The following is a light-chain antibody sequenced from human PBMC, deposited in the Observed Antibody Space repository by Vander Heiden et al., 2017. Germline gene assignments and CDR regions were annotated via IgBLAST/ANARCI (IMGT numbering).Light chain of an antibody. CDR2: GNR. J-gene: IGLJ2*01. CDR3: QAYDSSLSGSVV. V-gene: IGLV1-40*01. Sequence: QSVLTLPLSVSVAPGQRVTISCTGSSSTIRAGYDVHGYRQRPETAPKLLIFGNRNRREGVPDRFSCSKSGTSAALASTGLQAEEEADDYCQAYDSSLSGSVVFGGGTKLTVL. CDR1: SSTIRAGYD.